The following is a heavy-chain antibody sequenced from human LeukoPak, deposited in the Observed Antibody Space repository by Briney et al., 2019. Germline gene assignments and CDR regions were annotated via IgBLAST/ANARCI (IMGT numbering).Heavy chain of an antibody. CDR3: AKDRPSIAAAGSSFDY. CDR1: GFSFSSYS. V-gene: IGHV3-48*01. Sequence: GGSLRLSCAASGFSFSSYSLNWVRQAPGKGLEWVSYISSRSTTIYYADSVKGRFTISRDNAKNSLYLQMNSLRAEDTAVYYCAKDRPSIAAAGSSFDYWGQGTLVTVSS. CDR2: ISSRSTTI. J-gene: IGHJ4*02. D-gene: IGHD6-13*01.